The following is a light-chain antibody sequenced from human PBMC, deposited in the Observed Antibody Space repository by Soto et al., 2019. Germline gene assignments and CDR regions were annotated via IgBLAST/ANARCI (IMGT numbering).Light chain of an antibody. CDR3: QQYNSYSIT. Sequence: DIQMTQSPSTLSASVRDRVTITCRASQSIGTWLAWYQQKPGKAPKLLIYKASYLQSGVPSRFSGSGSGTDFTLTISSLQPDDFATYFCQQYNSYSITFGLGTRLEMK. CDR2: KAS. CDR1: QSIGTW. J-gene: IGKJ5*01. V-gene: IGKV1-5*03.